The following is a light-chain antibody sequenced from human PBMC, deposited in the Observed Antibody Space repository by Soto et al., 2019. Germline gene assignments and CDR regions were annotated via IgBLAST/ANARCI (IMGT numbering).Light chain of an antibody. CDR2: KAS. CDR1: QSISSL. V-gene: IGKV1-5*03. Sequence: DIQMPQSPSTLSASVGDIVTITCRASQSISSLLAWYQKKPWKAPNLLLYKASTLETGVPSRFSGSGSGTDFTLTISTLQPNDVATYDYQQYNTYSKTFGQGTKVDIK. CDR3: QQYNTYSKT. J-gene: IGKJ1*01.